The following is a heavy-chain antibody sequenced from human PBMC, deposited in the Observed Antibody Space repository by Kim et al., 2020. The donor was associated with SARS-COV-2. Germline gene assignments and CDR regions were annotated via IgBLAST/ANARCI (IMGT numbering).Heavy chain of an antibody. Sequence: SRVTISVDTSKNQFSLKLSSVTAADTAVYYCARAGRYSSGWYRGLYGMDVWGQGTTVTVSS. D-gene: IGHD6-19*01. V-gene: IGHV4-34*01. J-gene: IGHJ6*02. CDR3: ARAGRYSSGWYRGLYGMDV.